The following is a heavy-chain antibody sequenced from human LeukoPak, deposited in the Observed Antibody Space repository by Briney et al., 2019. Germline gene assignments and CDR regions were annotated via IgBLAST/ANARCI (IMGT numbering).Heavy chain of an antibody. CDR2: INSDGSST. CDR3: AGPTCLRGGYCSTNS. CDR1: GFTFSRYW. V-gene: IGHV3-74*01. D-gene: IGHD2-2*01. Sequence: GGSLRLSCAASGFTFSRYWMHWVRQAPGKELVWVSRINSDGSSTSYADSVKGRFTISRDNAKKSLYLQMDSLRAEDTAVYYCAGPTCLRGGYCSTNSWGQGTLVTVSS. J-gene: IGHJ4*02.